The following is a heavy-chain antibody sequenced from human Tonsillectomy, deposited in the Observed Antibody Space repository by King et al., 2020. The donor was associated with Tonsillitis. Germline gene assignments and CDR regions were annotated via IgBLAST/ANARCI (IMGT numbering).Heavy chain of an antibody. Sequence: VQLVQSGGEVKMPGASVKVSCKASGYTLTNYGITWVRQAPGQGLEWMGWISSYNADTKFAQKFQGRVTMTTDTSSNTAHMEVRSLRSDDTAVYYCARWAEYYYFQYMDVWGKGTTVTVSS. CDR2: ISSYNADT. V-gene: IGHV1-18*01. CDR1: GYTLTNYG. CDR3: ARWAEYYYFQYMDV. J-gene: IGHJ6*03.